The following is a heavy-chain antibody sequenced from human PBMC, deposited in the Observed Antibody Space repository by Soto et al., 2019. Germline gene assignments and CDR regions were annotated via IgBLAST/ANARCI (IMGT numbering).Heavy chain of an antibody. D-gene: IGHD3-9*01. Sequence: PGGSLRLSCTASGFTFGDYAMSWFRQAPGKGLEWVGFIRSKAYGGTTEYAASVKGRFTISRDDSKSIAYLQMNSLKTEDTAVYYCTRAGEYYDILTGYRYYGMDVWGQGTTVTVSS. V-gene: IGHV3-49*03. CDR1: GFTFGDYA. CDR2: IRSKAYGGTT. CDR3: TRAGEYYDILTGYRYYGMDV. J-gene: IGHJ6*02.